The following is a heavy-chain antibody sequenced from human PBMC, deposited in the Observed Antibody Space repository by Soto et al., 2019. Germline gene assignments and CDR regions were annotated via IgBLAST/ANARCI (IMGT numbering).Heavy chain of an antibody. CDR2: IYWDDDK. Sequence: QITLKESGPTLVKPTQTLTLTCTFSGFSLSTSGVGVGWIRQPPGKALEWLALIYWDDDKRYSPSLKSRLTITEDTSKHQVVLTMTNMDPVDTATYYCARRQRTVYFDYWGQGTLVTVSS. V-gene: IGHV2-5*02. D-gene: IGHD4-17*01. J-gene: IGHJ4*02. CDR1: GFSLSTSGVG. CDR3: ARRQRTVYFDY.